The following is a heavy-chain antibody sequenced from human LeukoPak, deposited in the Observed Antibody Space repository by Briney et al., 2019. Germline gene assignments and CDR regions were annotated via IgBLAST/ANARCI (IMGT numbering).Heavy chain of an antibody. J-gene: IGHJ4*02. V-gene: IGHV3-9*01. D-gene: IGHD3-22*01. Sequence: PGGSLRLSCAASGFTFDDYAMHWVRQAPGKDLEWVSGISWNSGSIGYADSVKGRFTISRDNAKNSLYLQMNSLRAEDTALYYCAKDGGGDYYDSSGYYYWGQGTLVTVSS. CDR2: ISWNSGSI. CDR3: AKDGGGDYYDSSGYYY. CDR1: GFTFDDYA.